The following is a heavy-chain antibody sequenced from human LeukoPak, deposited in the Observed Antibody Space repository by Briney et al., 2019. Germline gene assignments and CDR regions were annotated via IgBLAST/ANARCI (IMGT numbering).Heavy chain of an antibody. CDR1: GFTFSSYG. Sequence: GGSLRLSCAASGFTFSSYGMHWVRQAPGKGLEWVAVIWYDGSNRYYADSVKGRFTISRVNSKNTLYLQLNSLRAEDTAVYYCARGKREVLNTRVFDYWGQGTLVTVSS. CDR2: IWYDGSNR. CDR3: ARGKREVLNTRVFDY. J-gene: IGHJ4*02. D-gene: IGHD1-26*01. V-gene: IGHV3-33*01.